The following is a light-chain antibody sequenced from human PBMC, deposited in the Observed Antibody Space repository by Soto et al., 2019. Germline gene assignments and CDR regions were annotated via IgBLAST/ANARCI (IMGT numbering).Light chain of an antibody. CDR1: QTVLNNY. CDR2: DAS. V-gene: IGKV3-11*01. Sequence: EIVLTQSPGTLSLSPGERATLSCRASQTVLNNYLTWYQQKPGQAPRRLIYDASNRATGIPVRFSGSGSGTDYTLTITNLESEDFAVYYCQQRSNWPWTFGQGTKVDIK. CDR3: QQRSNWPWT. J-gene: IGKJ1*01.